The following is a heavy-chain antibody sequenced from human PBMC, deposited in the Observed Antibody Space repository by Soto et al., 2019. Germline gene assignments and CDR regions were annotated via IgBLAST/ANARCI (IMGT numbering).Heavy chain of an antibody. V-gene: IGHV3-21*01. CDR2: IANGDNHI. Sequence: EVQVVESGGGLVKPGGSLRLSCAASEFTFSEYSFLWVRQAPGKGLEWLSFIANGDNHIFYSDSVKGRFTISRDNAKNSVYLQLNSLRGDDSAVYYCARENGHCTDACNRGAFDIWGRGTMVTVSS. CDR3: ARENGHCTDACNRGAFDI. CDR1: EFTFSEYS. J-gene: IGHJ3*02. D-gene: IGHD2-2*01.